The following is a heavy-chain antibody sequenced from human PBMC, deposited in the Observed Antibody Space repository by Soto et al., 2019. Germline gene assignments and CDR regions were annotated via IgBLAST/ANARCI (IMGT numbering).Heavy chain of an antibody. Sequence: ASVKVSCKASGYTFTSYAMHWVRQAPGQRLEWMGWINAGNGNTKYSQKFQGRVTITRDTSASKAYMELSRLRSEDTAVYYCAGSVICIAVAGRHAFDICGQGTMVPVS. J-gene: IGHJ3*02. CDR1: GYTFTSYA. CDR3: AGSVICIAVAGRHAFDI. V-gene: IGHV1-3*01. CDR2: INAGNGNT. D-gene: IGHD6-19*01.